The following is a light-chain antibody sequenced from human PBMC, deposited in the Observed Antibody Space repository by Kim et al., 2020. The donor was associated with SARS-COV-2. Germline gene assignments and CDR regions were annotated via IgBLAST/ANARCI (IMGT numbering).Light chain of an antibody. CDR1: RSISIN. CDR3: QQYSDWPWT. CDR2: GAS. Sequence: VSPGERATLSCRASRSISINLAWYQQKPGQAPSLLIYGASTRATGIPARFSGSGSGTEFSLTITSLQSEDLAVYYCQQYSDWPWTFGPGTKVDIK. V-gene: IGKV3-15*01. J-gene: IGKJ1*01.